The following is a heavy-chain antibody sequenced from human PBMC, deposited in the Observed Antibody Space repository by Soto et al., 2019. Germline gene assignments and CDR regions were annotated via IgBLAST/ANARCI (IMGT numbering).Heavy chain of an antibody. CDR2: IYYSGST. V-gene: IGHV4-61*08. Sequence: SETLSLTCTVSGDSIGSGAYYWSWIRQHPGKGLEWIGYIYYSGSTYYNPSLKSRVTISVDTSKTQFSLKLSSVTAADTAVYYCARGGLGVTQYYFDYWGQGTLVTVSS. J-gene: IGHJ4*02. CDR1: GDSIGSGAYY. CDR3: ARGGLGVTQYYFDY. D-gene: IGHD1-26*01.